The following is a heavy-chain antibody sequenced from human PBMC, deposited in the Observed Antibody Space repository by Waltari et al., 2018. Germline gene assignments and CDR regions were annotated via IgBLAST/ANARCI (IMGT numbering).Heavy chain of an antibody. V-gene: IGHV4-34*01. Sequence: QVQLQQWGAGLLKPSETLSLTCAVYGGSFSGYYWSWIRQPPGKGLEWSGEIKHSGSTNYNPSLKRRVTISVDTSKNQFSLKLSSVTAADTAVYYCASRSEGYFDYWGQGTLVTVSS. CDR2: IKHSGST. J-gene: IGHJ4*02. CDR1: GGSFSGYY. CDR3: ASRSEGYFDY.